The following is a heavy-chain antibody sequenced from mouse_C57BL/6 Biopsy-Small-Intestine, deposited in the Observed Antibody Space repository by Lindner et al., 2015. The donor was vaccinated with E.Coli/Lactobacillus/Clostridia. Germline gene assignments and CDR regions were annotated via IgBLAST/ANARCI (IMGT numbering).Heavy chain of an antibody. D-gene: IGHD2-2*01. V-gene: IGHV1-22*01. Sequence: VQLQESGPELVKPGASVKMSCRASGYTFTDYNIHWVKQSHGKSLEWIGYINPNNGDTNYNQKFKGKATLTIDKSSNTAYMELLSLTSEDSVVFYCAPYGYDFDYWGQGTTLTVSS. J-gene: IGHJ2*01. CDR2: INPNNGDT. CDR1: GYTFTDYN. CDR3: APYGYDFDY.